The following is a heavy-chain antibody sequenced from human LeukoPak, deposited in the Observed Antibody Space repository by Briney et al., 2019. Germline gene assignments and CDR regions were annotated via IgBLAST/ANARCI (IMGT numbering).Heavy chain of an antibody. V-gene: IGHV1-69*01. J-gene: IGHJ4*02. CDR2: IIPIFGTA. D-gene: IGHD3-22*01. Sequence: VASVNVSCKASGGTFSSYAISWVRQAPGQGLEWMGGIIPIFGTANYAQKFQGRVTITADESTSTAYMELSSLRSEDTAVYYCARCATYYDSSGYYFEDAYYFDYWGQGTLVTVSS. CDR1: GGTFSSYA. CDR3: ARCATYYDSSGYYFEDAYYFDY.